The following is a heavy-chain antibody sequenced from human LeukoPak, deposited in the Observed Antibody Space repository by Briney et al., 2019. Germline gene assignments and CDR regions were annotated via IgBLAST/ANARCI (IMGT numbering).Heavy chain of an antibody. Sequence: GGSLRLSCAASGFTFSSYWMHWVRQAPGKGLVWVSRINRDGSSTSYADSVKGRFTISRDNAKNTLYLQMKGLRAEDTAVFYCARGGYTGVFDIWGQGTMVTVSS. CDR1: GFTFSSYW. CDR2: INRDGSST. J-gene: IGHJ3*02. V-gene: IGHV3-74*01. D-gene: IGHD5-18*01. CDR3: ARGGYTGVFDI.